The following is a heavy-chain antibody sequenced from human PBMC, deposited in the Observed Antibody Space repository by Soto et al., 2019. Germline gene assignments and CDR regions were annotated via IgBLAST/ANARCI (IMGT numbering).Heavy chain of an antibody. Sequence: SETLFRTCIVSGGSITSDLWSWIRQPPGKGLEWIGYIYYGAYTNYNPILKSRVTISGDTSKNQVSLKLNSVTTADTAVYYCARWDSNWFDPWGQGVLVTVSS. CDR1: GGSITSDL. D-gene: IGHD1-26*01. CDR2: IYYGAYT. CDR3: ARWDSNWFDP. V-gene: IGHV4-59*01. J-gene: IGHJ5*02.